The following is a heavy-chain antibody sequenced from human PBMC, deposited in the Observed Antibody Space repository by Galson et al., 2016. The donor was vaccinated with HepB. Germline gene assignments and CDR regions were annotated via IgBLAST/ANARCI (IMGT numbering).Heavy chain of an antibody. CDR1: GVNNFD. CDR3: ASWTGPQPRTRAYHHYGMNI. V-gene: IGHV3-30*03. Sequence: SLRLSCAASGVNNFDRHWVRQAPGKGLEWIAVLGDDGNDENYADSVKGRFTISRDESKSTVYLHMTGLSLADTAVYYCASWTGPQPRTRAYHHYGMNIWGQGTTVTVS. D-gene: IGHD3/OR15-3a*01. J-gene: IGHJ6*02. CDR2: LGDDGNDE.